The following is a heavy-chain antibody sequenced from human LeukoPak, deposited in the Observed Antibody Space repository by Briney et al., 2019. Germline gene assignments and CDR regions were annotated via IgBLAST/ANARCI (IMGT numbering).Heavy chain of an antibody. V-gene: IGHV2-5*02. D-gene: IGHD3-22*01. CDR1: GFSLTTRGVG. J-gene: IGHJ3*02. CDR2: ICWDDDK. CDR3: ARLAYYDNSGSSRPFDI. Sequence: SGPTLVNPTVTLTLTCAFSGFSLTTRGVGVGWIRQPPGKALEWLALICWDDDKRYSPSLKSRLTITKDTSKKQVVLTVTNLDPVDTATYYCARLAYYDNSGSSRPFDIWGQGTRVTVSS.